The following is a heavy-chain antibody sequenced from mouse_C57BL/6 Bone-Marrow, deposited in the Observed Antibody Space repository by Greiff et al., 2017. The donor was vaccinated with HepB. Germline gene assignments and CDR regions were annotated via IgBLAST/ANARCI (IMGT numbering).Heavy chain of an antibody. CDR1: GYTFTSYG. V-gene: IGHV1-81*01. D-gene: IGHD4-1*01. CDR3: AWTGTGFDY. Sequence: QLQQSGAELARPGASVKLSCKASGYTFTSYGISWVKQRTGQGLEWIGEIYPRSGNTYYNEKFKGKATLTADKSSSTAYMELRSLTSEDSAVYFCAWTGTGFDYWGQGTTLTVSS. CDR2: IYPRSGNT. J-gene: IGHJ2*01.